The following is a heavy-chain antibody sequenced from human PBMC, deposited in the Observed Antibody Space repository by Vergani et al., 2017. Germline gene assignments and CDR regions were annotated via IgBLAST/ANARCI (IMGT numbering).Heavy chain of an antibody. CDR2: IHHSGDT. V-gene: IGHV4-38-2*01. D-gene: IGHD3-10*01. CDR3: ASHRGSGGFFPSSYFYGMDV. CDR1: DASIMTNPY. Sequence: QVQLQESGPGLVKPSETLTPTCDVSDASIMTNPYWGWFRQSPGKGLEWIGCIHHSGDTHYNSSLKSRVSISIVSSSKFSLSLTSVTAADTANYYCASHRGSGGFFPSSYFYGMDVWGHGTTVTVSS. J-gene: IGHJ6*02.